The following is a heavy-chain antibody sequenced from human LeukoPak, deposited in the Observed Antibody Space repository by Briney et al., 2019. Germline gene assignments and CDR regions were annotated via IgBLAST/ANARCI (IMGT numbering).Heavy chain of an antibody. CDR2: IWYDGSNK. D-gene: IGHD6-19*01. Sequence: PGRSLRLSCAASGFTFSSYGVHWVRQAPGKGLEWVAVIWYDGSNKYYADSVKGRFTISRDNSKNTLYLQMNSLRAEDTAVYYCAKGGQWLADYYFDYWGQGTLVTVSS. J-gene: IGHJ4*02. V-gene: IGHV3-33*06. CDR3: AKGGQWLADYYFDY. CDR1: GFTFSSYG.